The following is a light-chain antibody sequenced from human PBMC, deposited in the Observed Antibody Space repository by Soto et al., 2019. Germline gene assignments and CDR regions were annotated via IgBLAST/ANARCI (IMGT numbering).Light chain of an antibody. V-gene: IGKV1-9*01. Sequence: TQSPSSLSPSVGDKNTNPFRARQGISSYLAWYQQKPGKAPKLLIYAASTLQSGVPSRFSGSGSGTDFTLTISSLQPEDFATYYCQQLNSYPRTFGQGTKVDIK. J-gene: IGKJ1*01. CDR2: AAS. CDR1: QGISSY. CDR3: QQLNSYPRT.